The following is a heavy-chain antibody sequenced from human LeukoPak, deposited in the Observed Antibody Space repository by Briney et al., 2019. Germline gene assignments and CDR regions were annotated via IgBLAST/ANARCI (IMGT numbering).Heavy chain of an antibody. J-gene: IGHJ3*02. CDR1: GGSISSSSYY. CDR3: AGGADYDFWSGYRAGAFDI. CDR2: IYYSGST. D-gene: IGHD3-3*01. V-gene: IGHV4-39*01. Sequence: SETLSLTCIVSGGSISSSSYYWGWIRQPPGKGLEWIVSIYYSGSTYYNPSLKSRVTISVDTSKNQFSLKLSSVTAADTAVYYCAGGADYDFWSGYRAGAFDIWGQGTMVTVSS.